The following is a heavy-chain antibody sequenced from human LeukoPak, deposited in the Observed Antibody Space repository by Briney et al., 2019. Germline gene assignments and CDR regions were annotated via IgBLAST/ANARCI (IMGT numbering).Heavy chain of an antibody. CDR3: ARDWPPTPIIVVVPAAIYGMDV. D-gene: IGHD2-2*01. J-gene: IGHJ6*02. Sequence: ASVKVSCKASGGTFSSYTISWVRQAPGQGLEWMGWIIPIFGTAKYAQKFHGRVTITADESTSTDYMELSRLRSEDTAVYYCARDWPPTPIIVVVPAAIYGMDVWGQGTTVTVSS. CDR1: GGTFSSYT. V-gene: IGHV1-69*01. CDR2: IIPIFGTA.